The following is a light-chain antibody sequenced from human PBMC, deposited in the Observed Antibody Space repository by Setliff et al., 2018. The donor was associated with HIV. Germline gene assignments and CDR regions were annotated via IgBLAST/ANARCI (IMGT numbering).Light chain of an antibody. Sequence: QSALTQPRSVSGSPGQSVTISCTGTTSDVGGYNFVSWYQHHPGKPPKLMIYDVIKRPSGVPDRFSGSKSGNAASLTISGLQAEDEADYYCCSYTGSHTFVFGTGTKVTVL. CDR1: TSDVGGYNF. CDR2: DVI. J-gene: IGLJ1*01. V-gene: IGLV2-11*01. CDR3: CSYTGSHTFV.